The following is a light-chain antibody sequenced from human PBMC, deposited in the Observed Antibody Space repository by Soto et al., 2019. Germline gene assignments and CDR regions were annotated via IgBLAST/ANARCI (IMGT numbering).Light chain of an antibody. CDR1: SSDVGGYNF. CDR2: EVS. Sequence: QSVLTQPPSASGSPGQSVTISCTGTSSDVGGYNFVSWYQQHPGKAPKLMIYEVSKRPSGVPDRFSGSKSGNTASLTVSGLRAEDEADYYCSSYAGGNNLVFGGGTKLTVL. J-gene: IGLJ2*01. V-gene: IGLV2-8*01. CDR3: SSYAGGNNLV.